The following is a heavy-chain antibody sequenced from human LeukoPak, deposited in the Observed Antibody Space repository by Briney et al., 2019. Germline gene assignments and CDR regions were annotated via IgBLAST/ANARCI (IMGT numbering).Heavy chain of an antibody. CDR2: IIPIVGVP. CDR3: AREYCSGGSCYPNYYYYYGMDV. CDR1: RYNFTNYW. D-gene: IGHD2-15*01. J-gene: IGHJ6*02. Sequence: KISCKGSRYNFTNYWIGWVRQAPGQGLGWMGRIIPIVGVPKYEQKFQGRVTITADKSTSTAYMELSSLRSEETAVYYYAREYCSGGSCYPNYYYYYGMDVWGQGTTVTVSS. V-gene: IGHV1-69*04.